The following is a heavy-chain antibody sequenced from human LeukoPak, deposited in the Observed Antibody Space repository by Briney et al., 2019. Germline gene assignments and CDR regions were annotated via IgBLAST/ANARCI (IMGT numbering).Heavy chain of an antibody. V-gene: IGHV4-59*01. D-gene: IGHD1-26*01. Sequence: SETLSLTCTVSGGSISSYYWSWIRQPPGKGLEWIGYIYYSGSTNYNPSLKSRVTISVDTSKNQFSLKLSSVTAADTAVYYCARCLVGATYYFDYWGQGTMVTVSS. CDR2: IYYSGST. CDR1: GGSISSYY. J-gene: IGHJ4*02. CDR3: ARCLVGATYYFDY.